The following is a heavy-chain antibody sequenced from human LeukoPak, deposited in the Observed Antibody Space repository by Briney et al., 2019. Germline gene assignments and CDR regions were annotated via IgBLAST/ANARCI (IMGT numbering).Heavy chain of an antibody. CDR3: ARAPYDSSGPFDY. V-gene: IGHV4-31*03. CDR1: GGSISSGGYF. J-gene: IGHJ4*02. Sequence: PSQTLSLTCTVSGGSISSGGYFWSWIRQHPGKGLEWIGFIYYSGSTYYNPSFKSRVTISVETSKNQFSLRLSSVTAADTAVYYCARAPYDSSGPFDYWGRGTLVTVSS. D-gene: IGHD3-22*01. CDR2: IYYSGST.